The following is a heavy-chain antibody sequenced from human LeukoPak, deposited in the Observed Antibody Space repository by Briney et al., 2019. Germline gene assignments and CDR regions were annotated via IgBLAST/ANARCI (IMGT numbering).Heavy chain of an antibody. J-gene: IGHJ6*02. CDR3: ARGSATIFGVVMVYYYGMDV. CDR1: GGSINFYY. CDR2: INHSGST. Sequence: SETLSLTCTVSGGSINFYYWSWIRQPPGKGLEWIGEINHSGSTNYNPSLKSRVTISVDTSKNQFSLKLSSVTAADTAVYYCARGSATIFGVVMVYYYGMDVWGQGTTVTVSS. D-gene: IGHD3-3*01. V-gene: IGHV4-34*01.